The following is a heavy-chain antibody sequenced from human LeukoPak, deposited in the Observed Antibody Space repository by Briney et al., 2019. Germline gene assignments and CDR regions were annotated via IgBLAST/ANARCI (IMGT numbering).Heavy chain of an antibody. Sequence: GGSLRLSCAASGFTFSSYAMNWVRQAPGKGLEWVSAISASGGNPYYADSVKGRFTISRDTSKNTLYLQMSSLRGEDTAVYYCAKAMAGSTYYFDSWGQGTLVTVSS. CDR1: GFTFSSYA. CDR3: AKAMAGSTYYFDS. J-gene: IGHJ4*02. CDR2: ISASGGNP. V-gene: IGHV3-23*01. D-gene: IGHD6-19*01.